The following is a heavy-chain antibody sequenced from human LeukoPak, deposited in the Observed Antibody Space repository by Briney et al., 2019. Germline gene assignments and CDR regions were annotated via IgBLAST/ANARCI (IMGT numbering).Heavy chain of an antibody. D-gene: IGHD6-6*01. CDR3: ARDREISARPGGWFDP. V-gene: IGHV1-69*01. CDR2: LSPMLA. J-gene: IGHJ5*02. Sequence: ASVKVSCKVVGGTINDFAISWVRQAPGQGLEWMGGLSPMLATYAQKFQGRVTITADESTDTVYMELGSLTSEDTATYFCARDREISARPGGWFDPWGQGTLVTVSS. CDR1: GGTINDFA.